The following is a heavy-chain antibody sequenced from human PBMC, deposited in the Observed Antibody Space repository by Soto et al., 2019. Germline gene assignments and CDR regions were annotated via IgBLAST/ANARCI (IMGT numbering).Heavy chain of an antibody. J-gene: IGHJ5*02. CDR3: ARGQRFSDWFDP. CDR2: IYSSGST. CDR1: GGAINSYY. Sequence: QVHLQESGPGLVKPSGTLSLTCTVSGGAINSYYWTWIRQPAGKGLEWIGRIYSSGSTKYNPSLQSRVTMSLDTSKNQFSLRLTSVTAADTAVYYCARGQRFSDWFDPWGQGTLVTVSS. D-gene: IGHD3-3*01. V-gene: IGHV4-4*07.